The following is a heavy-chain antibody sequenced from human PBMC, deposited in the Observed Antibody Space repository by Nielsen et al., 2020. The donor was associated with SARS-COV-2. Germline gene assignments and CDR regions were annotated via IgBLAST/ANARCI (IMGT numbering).Heavy chain of an antibody. V-gene: IGHV4-38-2*01. J-gene: IGHJ3*02. CDR2: IYYSGST. Sequence: GSLRLSCPVSGYSISSGYYWGWIRQPPGKGLEWIGSIYYSGSTYYNPSLKSRVTISVDTSKNQFSLKLSSVTAADTAVYYCARHDYGGGAPTEYAFDIWGQGTMVTVSS. D-gene: IGHD2-21*01. CDR1: GYSISSGYY. CDR3: ARHDYGGGAPTEYAFDI.